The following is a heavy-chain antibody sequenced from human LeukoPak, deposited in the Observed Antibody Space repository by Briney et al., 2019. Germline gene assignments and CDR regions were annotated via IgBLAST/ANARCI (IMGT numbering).Heavy chain of an antibody. Sequence: ASVKVSCKASGGTFSSYAISWVRQAPGQGLEWMGGIIPIFGTANYAQKFQGRVTITTDEFTSTAYMELSSLRSEDTAVYYCASAPGIAVAGTNDAFDIWGQGTMVTVSS. D-gene: IGHD6-19*01. CDR1: GGTFSSYA. J-gene: IGHJ3*02. V-gene: IGHV1-69*05. CDR2: IIPIFGTA. CDR3: ASAPGIAVAGTNDAFDI.